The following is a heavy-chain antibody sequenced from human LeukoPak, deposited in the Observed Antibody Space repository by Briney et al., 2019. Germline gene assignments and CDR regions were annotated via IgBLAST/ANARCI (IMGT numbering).Heavy chain of an antibody. CDR3: AKDPALRYYYDSSGYRGVFDY. Sequence: GGSLRLSCAASGFTFSSYAMSWVRQAPGKGLEWVSAISGSGGSTYYADSVKGRFTISRDNSKNTLYLQMNSLRAEDTAVYYCAKDPALRYYYDSSGYRGVFDYWGQGTLVTVSS. J-gene: IGHJ4*02. V-gene: IGHV3-23*01. CDR1: GFTFSSYA. D-gene: IGHD3-22*01. CDR2: ISGSGGST.